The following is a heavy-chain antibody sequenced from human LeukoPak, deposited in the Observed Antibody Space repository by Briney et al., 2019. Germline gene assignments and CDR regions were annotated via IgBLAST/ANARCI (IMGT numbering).Heavy chain of an antibody. D-gene: IGHD3-10*01. CDR3: AREEGYYGSGSYLDY. J-gene: IGHJ4*02. CDR1: GFTFSSYG. V-gene: IGHV3-33*01. Sequence: GGSLRLSCAASGFTFSSYGMHWVRQAPGKGPEWVAVIWYDGSNKYYADSVKGRFTISRDNSKNTLYLQMNSLRAEDTAVYYCAREEGYYGSGSYLDYWGQGTLVTVSS. CDR2: IWYDGSNK.